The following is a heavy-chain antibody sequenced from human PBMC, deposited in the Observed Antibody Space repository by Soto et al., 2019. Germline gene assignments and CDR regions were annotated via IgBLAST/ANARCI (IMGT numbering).Heavy chain of an antibody. D-gene: IGHD5-12*01. CDR3: ARASGYGEAFEF. J-gene: IGHJ3*01. V-gene: IGHV1-69*02. CDR1: GGTFSSYT. Sequence: GASVKVSCKASGGTFSSYTISWVRQAPGQGLEWMGRIIPILGIANYAQKFQGRVTITADKSTSTAYMELTSLRSEDTAVYVCARASGYGEAFEFWGQGTMVTVSS. CDR2: IIPILGIA.